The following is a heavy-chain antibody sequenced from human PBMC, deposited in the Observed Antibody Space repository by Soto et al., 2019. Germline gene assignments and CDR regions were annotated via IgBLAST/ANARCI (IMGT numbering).Heavy chain of an antibody. CDR3: ARDLWGYCGTDCYPLDV. CDR2: MYNTGST. V-gene: IGHV4-59*01. Sequence: PSETLSLTCTVSGGSISSYYWSWIRQPPGKGPEWIGYMYNTGSTVYNPSFKSRVTISVDTSKNQFSLKLNSVTAADTAVYYCARDLWGYCGTDCYPLDVWGQGTTVTVSS. J-gene: IGHJ6*02. CDR1: GGSISSYY. D-gene: IGHD2-21*02.